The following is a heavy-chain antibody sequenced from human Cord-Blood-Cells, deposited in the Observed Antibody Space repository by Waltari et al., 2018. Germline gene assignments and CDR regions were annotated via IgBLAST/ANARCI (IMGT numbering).Heavy chain of an antibody. D-gene: IGHD2-2*01. Sequence: QVQLVQSGAEVKKPGASVKVSCKASGYTFTSYGISWVRQAPGQGLEWMGWISAYNGNTNYAQKLQGRGTMTTDTSTSTAYMELRGLRSDDTAVYYCARDRRLDIVVVPAASNLDYWGQGTLVTVSS. CDR1: GYTFTSYG. CDR2: ISAYNGNT. V-gene: IGHV1-18*01. CDR3: ARDRRLDIVVVPAASNLDY. J-gene: IGHJ4*02.